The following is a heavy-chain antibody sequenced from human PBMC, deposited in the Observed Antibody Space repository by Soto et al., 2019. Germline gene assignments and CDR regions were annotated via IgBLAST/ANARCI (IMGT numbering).Heavy chain of an antibody. CDR1: GYTFTSYG. V-gene: IGHV1-18*04. CDR2: ISAYNGNT. Sequence: QVQLVQSGAEVKKPGASVKVSCKASGYTFTSYGISWVRQAPGQGLEWMGWISAYNGNTNYAQKLQGEVTMTTDTSTSTAYMELRSLISADTALFYCARVSPVFHSGMGFYSWGQGTLFTVSS. CDR3: ARVSPVFHSGMGFYS. J-gene: IGHJ4*02. D-gene: IGHD2-21*01.